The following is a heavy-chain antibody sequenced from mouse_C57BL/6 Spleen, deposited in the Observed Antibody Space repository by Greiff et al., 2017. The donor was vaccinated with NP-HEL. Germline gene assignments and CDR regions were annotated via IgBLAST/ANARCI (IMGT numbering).Heavy chain of an antibody. CDR1: GYTFTDYY. CDR3: ARILYYLDY. J-gene: IGHJ2*01. Sequence: VQLQQSGPELVKPGASVKISCKASGYTFTDYYMNWVKQSHGKSLEWIGDIIPNNGGTSYNQKFKGKATLTVDKSSSTAYMELRSLTSEDSAVYYCARILYYLDYWGQGTTLTVSS. CDR2: IIPNNGGT. D-gene: IGHD1-1*01. V-gene: IGHV1-26*01.